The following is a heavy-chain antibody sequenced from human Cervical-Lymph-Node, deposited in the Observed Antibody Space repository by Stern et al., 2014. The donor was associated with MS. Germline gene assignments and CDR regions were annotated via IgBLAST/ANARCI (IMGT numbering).Heavy chain of an antibody. CDR3: SRKNVPTFSHVDSGLRQVNHDAFDI. V-gene: IGHV3-49*02. D-gene: IGHD6-19*01. Sequence: GLEWVGFIRSKPYGATTEYAASVKDRFTLSRDDSKRIAYLEMNSLKTEDTALYFCSRKNVPTFSHVDSGLRQVNHDAFDIWGQGTMVIGSS. CDR2: IRSKPYGATT. J-gene: IGHJ3*02.